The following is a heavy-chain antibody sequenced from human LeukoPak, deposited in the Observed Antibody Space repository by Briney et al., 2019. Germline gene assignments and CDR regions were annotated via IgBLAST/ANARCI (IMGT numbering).Heavy chain of an antibody. CDR1: GFTVSSNY. CDR3: ARDIPYYGMDV. D-gene: IGHD3-16*01. Sequence: GGSLRLSCAASGFTVSSNYMSWVRQAPGKGLEWVSVIYSGGSTYYADSVKGRFTISRDNSKNTLYLQMYSLRAEDTAVYYCARDIPYYGMDVWGQGTTVTVSS. V-gene: IGHV3-53*01. CDR2: IYSGGST. J-gene: IGHJ6*02.